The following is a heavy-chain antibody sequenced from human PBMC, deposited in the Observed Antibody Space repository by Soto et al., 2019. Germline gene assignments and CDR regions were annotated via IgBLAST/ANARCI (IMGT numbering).Heavy chain of an antibody. CDR1: GGTFSSYA. J-gene: IGHJ5*02. CDR2: IIPIFGTA. D-gene: IGHD6-6*01. V-gene: IGHV1-69*06. Sequence: WASVKVSCKASGGTFSSYAISWVRQAPGQGLEWMGGIIPIFGTANYAQKFQGRVTITADKSTSTAYLTLTSLTSDDTALYYCAKDLTRQLAYWLDPWGQGTQVTVSS. CDR3: AKDLTRQLAYWLDP.